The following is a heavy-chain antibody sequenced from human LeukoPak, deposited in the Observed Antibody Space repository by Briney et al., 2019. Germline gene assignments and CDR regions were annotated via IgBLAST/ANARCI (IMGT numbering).Heavy chain of an antibody. Sequence: PGGSLRLSCAASGFTFSDYYMSWIRQAPGKGLEWVSYISSSGSTIYYADSVKGRFTISRDNAKNSLYLQMNGLRAEDTAVYYCARSIAAAGTGWFDPWGQGTLVTVCS. CDR3: ARSIAAAGTGWFDP. CDR2: ISSSGSTI. CDR1: GFTFSDYY. D-gene: IGHD6-13*01. J-gene: IGHJ5*02. V-gene: IGHV3-11*01.